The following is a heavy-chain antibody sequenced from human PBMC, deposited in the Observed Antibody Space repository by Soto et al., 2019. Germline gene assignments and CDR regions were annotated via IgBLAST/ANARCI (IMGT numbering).Heavy chain of an antibody. CDR3: ARDLAAATSYGMDV. CDR1: GLAFSNLG. D-gene: IGHD6-13*01. V-gene: IGHV3-30*03. Sequence: GGSLRLSCVASGLAFSNLGMHWVRQAQGKGLEWVAVISSDGSHKYYADSVKGRFTISRDNAKNSLYLQMNSLRAEDTAVYYCARDLAAATSYGMDVWGQGTTVTVSS. J-gene: IGHJ6*02. CDR2: ISSDGSHK.